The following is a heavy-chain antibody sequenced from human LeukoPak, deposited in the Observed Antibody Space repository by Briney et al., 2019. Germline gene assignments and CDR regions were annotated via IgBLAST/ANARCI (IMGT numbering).Heavy chain of an antibody. CDR3: ARDLEGYCSGGSCYSFHYFDY. CDR1: GFTFDDYG. CDR2: INWNGGST. J-gene: IGHJ4*02. Sequence: GGSLRLSCAASGFTFDDYGMSWVPQAPGKGLEWVSGINWNGGSTGYADSVKGRFTISRDNAKNSLYLQMNSLRAEDTALYYCARDLEGYCSGGSCYSFHYFDYWGQGTLVTVSS. V-gene: IGHV3-20*04. D-gene: IGHD2-15*01.